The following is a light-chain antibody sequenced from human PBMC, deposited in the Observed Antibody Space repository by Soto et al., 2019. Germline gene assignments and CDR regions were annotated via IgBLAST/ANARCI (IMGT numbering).Light chain of an antibody. V-gene: IGKV1-6*01. CDR3: LQDYNYPLT. J-gene: IGKJ4*01. CDR2: AAS. CDR1: QGIRND. Sequence: AIQMTQSPSSLSTSLGDIVTITCRASQGIRNDLGWYQQKPGKAPKLLIYAASSLQSGVPSRFSGSGSGTDFTLTISSLQPEDFATYYCLQDYNYPLTFGGGTKVDIK.